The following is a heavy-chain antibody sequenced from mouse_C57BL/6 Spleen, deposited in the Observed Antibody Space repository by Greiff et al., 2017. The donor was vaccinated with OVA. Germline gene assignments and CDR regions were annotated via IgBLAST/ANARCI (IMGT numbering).Heavy chain of an antibody. J-gene: IGHJ2*01. CDR1: GFTFSDYG. V-gene: IGHV5-17*01. CDR2: ISSGSSTI. D-gene: IGHD1-1*01. Sequence: EVTLVESGGGLVKPGGSLKLSCAASGFTFSDYGMHWVRQAPEKGLEWVAYISSGSSTIYYADTLKGRFTISRDNAKNTLFLQMTSLRSEDTAMYYCARTTVVPFDYWGQGTTLTVSS. CDR3: ARTTVVPFDY.